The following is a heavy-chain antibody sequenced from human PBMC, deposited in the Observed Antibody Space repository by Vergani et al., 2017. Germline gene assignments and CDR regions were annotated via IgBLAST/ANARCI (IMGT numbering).Heavy chain of an antibody. CDR2: ISSSSSTI. J-gene: IGHJ4*02. V-gene: IGHV3-48*04. D-gene: IGHD3-22*01. Sequence: EVQLVESGGGLVQPGGSLRLSCAASGFTFSSYSMNWVRQAPGKGLEWFSYISSSSSTIYYADSVKGRFTISRDNAKNSLYLQMNSLRAEDTAVYYCARAPVVSGYYYLDYWGQGTLVTVSS. CDR3: ARAPVVSGYYYLDY. CDR1: GFTFSSYS.